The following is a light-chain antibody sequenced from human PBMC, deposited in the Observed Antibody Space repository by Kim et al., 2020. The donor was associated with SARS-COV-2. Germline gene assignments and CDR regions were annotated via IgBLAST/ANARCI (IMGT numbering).Light chain of an antibody. CDR3: QKYNSGSRT. CDR1: QDISNY. V-gene: IGKV1-27*01. CDR2: GAS. J-gene: IGKJ3*01. Sequence: SAGDSVTITCRASQDISNYLVWYQQQPGKVPALLVYGASFLLSGVPSRFIGSRSGTDFTLPISSLQPEDVATYYCQKYNSGSRTFGPGTKVDIK.